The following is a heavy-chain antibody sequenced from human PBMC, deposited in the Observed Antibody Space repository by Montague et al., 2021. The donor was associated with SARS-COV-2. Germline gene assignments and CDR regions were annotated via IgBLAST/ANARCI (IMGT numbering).Heavy chain of an antibody. V-gene: IGHV3-30*04. Sequence: SLRLSCAASGFTFSSHPMHWVRQAPGNGLEWAVVILFDGSSKYYVDSMKGRLTISRDNSKNTLFLQMNSLRVEDTAVYYCARGRQWLVLGQVDYWGQGTLVTVAA. D-gene: IGHD3-22*01. J-gene: IGHJ4*02. CDR1: GFTFSSHP. CDR2: ILFDGSSK. CDR3: ARGRQWLVLGQVDY.